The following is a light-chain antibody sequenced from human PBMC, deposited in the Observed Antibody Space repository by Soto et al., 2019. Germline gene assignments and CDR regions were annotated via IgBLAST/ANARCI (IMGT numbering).Light chain of an antibody. CDR1: QSVSSSY. CDR3: QQYGSSPPRT. V-gene: IGKV3-20*01. CDR2: GAS. J-gene: IGKJ1*01. Sequence: EIVLTQSPGTLSLSPGERATLSCRASQSVSSSYLAWYQQKPGQAPRLLIYGASSRATGIPDRFSSSGSGTDFTLTISRLEPADFAAYYCQQYGSSPPRTFGQGTKVEIK.